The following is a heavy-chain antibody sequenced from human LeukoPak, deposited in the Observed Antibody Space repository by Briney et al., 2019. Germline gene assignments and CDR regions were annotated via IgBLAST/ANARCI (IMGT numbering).Heavy chain of an antibody. CDR2: VYYSGST. CDR1: GGSISTYY. D-gene: IGHD3-10*01. V-gene: IGHV4-59*01. CDR3: ARSELLWFGKVNSGFDF. Sequence: SETLSLTCTVSGGSISTYYWSWIRQPPGKGLEWIGYVYYSGSTNYNPSLMSRVTISVDTSENQFSLKMSSVTAADTAMYYCARSELLWFGKVNSGFDFWGQGTLVTVSS. J-gene: IGHJ4*02.